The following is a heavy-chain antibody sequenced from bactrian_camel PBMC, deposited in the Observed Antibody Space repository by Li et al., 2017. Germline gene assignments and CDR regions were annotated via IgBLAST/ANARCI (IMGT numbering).Heavy chain of an antibody. CDR1: GYTWTTDC. CDR3: AARPCATGSFEH. CDR2: LYTERGNT. V-gene: IGHV3S6*01. Sequence: VQLVESGGGSVQPGGSLRLSCVASGYTWTTDCMGWFRQSPGKEREGVASLYTERGNTFYADSVKGRFTISQNTAKNTSYLQMDNPKPEDTAMYYCAARPCATGSFEHWGQGTQVTVS. J-gene: IGHJ4*01. D-gene: IGHD4*01.